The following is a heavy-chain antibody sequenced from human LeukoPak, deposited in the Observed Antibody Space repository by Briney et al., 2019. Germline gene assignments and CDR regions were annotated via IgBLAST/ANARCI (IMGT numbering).Heavy chain of an antibody. Sequence: PGGSLRLSCAASGFTFSSYWMHWVRQAPGKGLVWVSRINSDGSSTSYADSVKGRFTISRDNAKNTLYLQMNSLRAEDTAVYYCAKDRQKNQYCSSTSCYTLDYWGQGTLVTVSS. V-gene: IGHV3-74*01. CDR3: AKDRQKNQYCSSTSCYTLDY. CDR1: GFTFSSYW. D-gene: IGHD2-2*02. J-gene: IGHJ4*02. CDR2: INSDGSST.